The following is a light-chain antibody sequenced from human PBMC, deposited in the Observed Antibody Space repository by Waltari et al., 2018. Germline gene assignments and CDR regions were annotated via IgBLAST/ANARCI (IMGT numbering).Light chain of an antibody. Sequence: QSVLTQPPSASGTPGQRVTISCSGSTSNIGANLVYWYQQLPGKAPQLLIYNKNQRPAGVPDRFSDSKSGTSASLAISGLRSEDEAEYYCAVWDERVRGRVFGGGTKLTVL. CDR2: NKN. CDR1: TSNIGANL. J-gene: IGLJ3*02. CDR3: AVWDERVRGRV. V-gene: IGLV1-47*02.